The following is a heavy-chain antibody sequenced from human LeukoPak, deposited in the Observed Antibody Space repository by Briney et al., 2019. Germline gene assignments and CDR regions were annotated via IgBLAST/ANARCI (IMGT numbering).Heavy chain of an antibody. CDR2: ISSNGDST. CDR3: ARVSGYGDSYYFDC. J-gene: IGHJ4*02. V-gene: IGHV3-64*01. CDR1: GFTFSSYA. Sequence: PGGSLRLSCAASGFTFSSYAMHWVRQAPGKGLEYVSAISSNGDSTYYANSVKGRFTISRDNSKNTLYLQMGSLRAEDMAVYYCARVSGYGDSYYFDCWGQGTLVTVSS. D-gene: IGHD4-17*01.